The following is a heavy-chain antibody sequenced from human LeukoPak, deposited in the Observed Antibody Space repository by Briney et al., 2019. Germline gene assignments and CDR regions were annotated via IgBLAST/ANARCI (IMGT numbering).Heavy chain of an antibody. J-gene: IGHJ1*01. CDR3: ARGQSHQWYYYDSSGTRDFQH. Sequence: EASVKVSCKASGYTFTVYYMHWVRQAPGQGLEWMGWINPNSGGTNYAQKFQGWVTMTRDTSISTAYMELSRLRSDDTAVYYCARGQSHQWYYYDSSGTRDFQHWGQGTLVTVSS. CDR2: INPNSGGT. D-gene: IGHD3-22*01. CDR1: GYTFTVYY. V-gene: IGHV1-2*04.